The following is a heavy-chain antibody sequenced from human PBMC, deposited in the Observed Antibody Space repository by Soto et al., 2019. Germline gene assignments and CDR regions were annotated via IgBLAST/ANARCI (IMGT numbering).Heavy chain of an antibody. CDR1: GDSVSSNSAA. D-gene: IGHD3-16*01. CDR2: TYYRSKWYH. Sequence: QVQLQQSGPGLVKPSQTLSLTCAISGDSVSSNSAAWNWIRQSPSRGLEWLGRTYYRSKWYHDYAVYVTSRISINPDTSKNRFSLQLNSVTPEDAAMYYCGRQGPGGRGLDVWGQGTTVTVSS. J-gene: IGHJ6*02. V-gene: IGHV6-1*01. CDR3: GRQGPGGRGLDV.